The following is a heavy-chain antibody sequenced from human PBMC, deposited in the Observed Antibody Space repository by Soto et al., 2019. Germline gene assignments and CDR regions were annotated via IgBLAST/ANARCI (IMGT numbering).Heavy chain of an antibody. V-gene: IGHV3-73*01. J-gene: IGHJ4*02. CDR1: GFTFSDSA. CDR3: TSRRDWTAVDPLDY. D-gene: IGHD5-18*01. Sequence: GGSLRLSCAAAGFTFSDSAMHWVRQASGKGLEWIGRIRNKTNNYATTFIASVRGRFTISRDDSKNTVYLQMNRLRIDDTAVYYCTSRRDWTAVDPLDYWGLGTLVTVSS. CDR2: IRNKTNNYAT.